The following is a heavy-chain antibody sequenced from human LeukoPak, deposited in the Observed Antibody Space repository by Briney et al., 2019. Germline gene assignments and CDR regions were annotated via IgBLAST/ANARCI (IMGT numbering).Heavy chain of an antibody. J-gene: IGHJ4*02. D-gene: IGHD3-10*01. CDR2: IYYSGST. Sequence: SETLSLTCTVSGGPISSSSYYWGWIRQPPGKGLEWIGSIYYSGSTYYNPSLKSRVTISVDTSKNQFSLKLSSVTAADTAVYYCARVRFGELIDYWGQGTLVTVSS. CDR3: ARVRFGELIDY. CDR1: GGPISSSSYY. V-gene: IGHV4-39*07.